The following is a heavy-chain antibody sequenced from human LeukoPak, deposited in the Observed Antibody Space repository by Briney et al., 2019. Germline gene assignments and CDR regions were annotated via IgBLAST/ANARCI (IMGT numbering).Heavy chain of an antibody. D-gene: IGHD2-8*01. CDR2: TYYRSKWHS. V-gene: IGHV6-1*01. CDR3: ARMVGADPDY. J-gene: IGHJ4*02. Sequence: SQTLSLTCATSGDSVSSKSAAWNWIRQSPSRGPEWLGRTYYRSKWHSEFAVSVKSRISINPDISRNQFSLQLSSVTPEDTAVYYCARMVGADPDYWGQGTLVTVSS. CDR1: GDSVSSKSAA.